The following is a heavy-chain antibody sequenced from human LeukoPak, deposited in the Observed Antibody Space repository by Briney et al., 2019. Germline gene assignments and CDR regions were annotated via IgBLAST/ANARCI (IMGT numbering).Heavy chain of an antibody. J-gene: IGHJ4*02. CDR1: GGSISSYY. D-gene: IGHD2-15*01. CDR3: ARGGVAPGNY. V-gene: IGHV4-59*01. CDR2: IYYSGST. Sequence: SETLSLTCTVSGGSISSYYWSWIRQPPGKGLEWIGYIYYSGSTNYNPSLKSRVTISVDTSKNQFSLKLSSVTAADTAVYYCARGGVAPGNYWGQGTLVTVSS.